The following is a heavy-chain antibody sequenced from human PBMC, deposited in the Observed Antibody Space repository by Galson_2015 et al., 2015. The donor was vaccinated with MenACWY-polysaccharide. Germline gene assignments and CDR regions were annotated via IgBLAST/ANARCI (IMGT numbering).Heavy chain of an antibody. D-gene: IGHD3-16*02. J-gene: IGHJ4*02. CDR1: GFTFSSYA. V-gene: IGHV3-23*01. CDR3: AKLGGVIVAPFDY. Sequence: SLRLSCEASGFTFSSYAMSWVRQAPGKGLEWVSAISGSGGSTYYADSVKGRFTISRDNSKNTLYLQMNSLRAEDTAVCYCAKLGGVIVAPFDYWGQGTLVTVSS. CDR2: ISGSGGST.